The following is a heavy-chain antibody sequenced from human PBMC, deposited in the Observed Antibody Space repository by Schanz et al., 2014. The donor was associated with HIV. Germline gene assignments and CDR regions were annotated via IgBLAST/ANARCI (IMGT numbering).Heavy chain of an antibody. Sequence: EVQLVESGGGLVQPGGSLRLSCAASGFTFSSYWMHWVRQAPGKGLVWVSRIKSDGSSTSYADSVKGRFTISRDNAKNTLYLQMNSLRAEDTAVYYCARDGGDYDFWSGLVYGMDVWGQGTLVSVSS. CDR1: GFTFSSYW. CDR2: IKSDGSST. V-gene: IGHV3-74*01. D-gene: IGHD3-3*01. J-gene: IGHJ6*02. CDR3: ARDGGDYDFWSGLVYGMDV.